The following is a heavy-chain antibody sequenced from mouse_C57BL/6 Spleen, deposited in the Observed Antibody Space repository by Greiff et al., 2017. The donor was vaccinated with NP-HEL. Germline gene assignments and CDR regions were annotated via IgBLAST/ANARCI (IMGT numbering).Heavy chain of an antibody. V-gene: IGHV1-64*01. CDR2: IHPNSGST. Sequence: QVQLKQSGAELVKPGASVKLSCKASGYTFTSYWMHWVKQRPGQGLEWIGMIHPNSGSTNYNEKFKSKATLTVDKSSSTAYMRLSSLTSEDSAVYYCAMSYDGNHFDYWGQGTTLTVSS. CDR1: GYTFTSYW. J-gene: IGHJ2*01. CDR3: AMSYDGNHFDY. D-gene: IGHD2-1*01.